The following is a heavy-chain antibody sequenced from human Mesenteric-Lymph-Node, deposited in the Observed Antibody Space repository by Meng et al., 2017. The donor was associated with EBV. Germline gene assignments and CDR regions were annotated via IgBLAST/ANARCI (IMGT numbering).Heavy chain of an antibody. CDR3: ARETAIVVNDY. J-gene: IGHJ4*02. Sequence: EGKVVGFGGGLVKPGGAPRLSCAAFGFSFSDYSMNWVRQGPGKGLEWVSTISESSDYKYNADSVKGRFTIFRDNSKNSLYLQMNSLRDEDTAVYYCARETAIVVNDYWGQGTLVTVSS. D-gene: IGHD3-22*01. CDR1: GFSFSDYS. V-gene: IGHV3-21*06. CDR2: ISESSDYK.